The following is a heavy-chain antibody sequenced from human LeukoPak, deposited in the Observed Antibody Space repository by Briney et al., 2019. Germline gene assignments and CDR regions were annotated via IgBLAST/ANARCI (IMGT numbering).Heavy chain of an antibody. Sequence: GGSLRLSCAASGFTVSSNYMSWVRQAPGKGLEWVSVIYSGGSTYYADSVKGRFTISRDNSKNTLYLQMNSLRAEDTAVYYCADQGPELVLDYWGQGTLVTVSS. V-gene: IGHV3-66*01. CDR3: ADQGPELVLDY. CDR1: GFTVSSNY. J-gene: IGHJ4*02. CDR2: IYSGGST. D-gene: IGHD1-26*01.